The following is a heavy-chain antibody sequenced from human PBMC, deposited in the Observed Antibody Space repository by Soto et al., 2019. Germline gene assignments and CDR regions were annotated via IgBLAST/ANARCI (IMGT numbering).Heavy chain of an antibody. CDR3: ARDPGGGVTGDYNGYYYYMDV. D-gene: IGHD2-21*01. J-gene: IGHJ6*03. Sequence: GGSLRLSCAASGFTFSSYAMHWVRQAPGKGLEWVAVISYDGSNKYYADSVKGRFTISRDNSKNTLYLQMNSLRAEDTAVYYCARDPGGGVTGDYNGYYYYMDVWGKGTTVTVSS. V-gene: IGHV3-30-3*01. CDR2: ISYDGSNK. CDR1: GFTFSSYA.